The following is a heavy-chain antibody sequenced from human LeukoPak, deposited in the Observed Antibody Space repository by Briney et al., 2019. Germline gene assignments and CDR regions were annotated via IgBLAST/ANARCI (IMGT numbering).Heavy chain of an antibody. Sequence: KPSETLSLTCAVYGGSFSGYYWSWIRQPPGKGLEWIGEINHSGSTNYNPSLKSRVTISVDTSKNQFSLKLSSVTAADTALYYCAREYYYDSSGYYSAFDIWGQGTMVTVSS. V-gene: IGHV4-34*01. CDR1: GGSFSGYY. D-gene: IGHD3-22*01. J-gene: IGHJ3*02. CDR3: AREYYYDSSGYYSAFDI. CDR2: INHSGST.